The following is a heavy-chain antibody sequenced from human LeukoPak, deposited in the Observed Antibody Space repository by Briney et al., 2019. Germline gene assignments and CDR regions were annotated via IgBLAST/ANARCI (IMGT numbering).Heavy chain of an antibody. CDR3: ARHVGVVVAARGFDP. D-gene: IGHD2-15*01. CDR2: FDPEVGET. CDR1: GYTLTELS. Sequence: ASVKVSCKVSGYTLTELSMHWVRQAPGKGLEWMGGFDPEVGETIYAQKFQGRVTMTEDTSTDTAYMELSSLRSEDTAVYYCARHVGVVVAARGFDPWGQGTLVTVSS. J-gene: IGHJ5*02. V-gene: IGHV1-24*01.